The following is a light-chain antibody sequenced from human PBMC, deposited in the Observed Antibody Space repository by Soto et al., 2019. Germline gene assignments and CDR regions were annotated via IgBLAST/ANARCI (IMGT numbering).Light chain of an antibody. Sequence: DIQMTQSPSTLSASVGDRVTLTCRASQTISTWLAWYQQKPGKAPKLLIYGASSLQTGVPSRFSGSGSGTEFTLSISSLQPDDFATYYCQQYNTYSYTFGHGTKLEIK. CDR2: GAS. J-gene: IGKJ2*01. V-gene: IGKV1-5*01. CDR1: QTISTW. CDR3: QQYNTYSYT.